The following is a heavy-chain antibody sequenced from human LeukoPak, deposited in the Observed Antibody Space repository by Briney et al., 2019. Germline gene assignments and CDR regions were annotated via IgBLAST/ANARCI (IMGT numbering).Heavy chain of an antibody. Sequence: SQTLSLTCTVSGGSISSDYYWSWIRQPPGKGLEWIGYIYYSESTYNNPSLKSRVTISVDTSKNQFSLKLSSVTAADTAVYYCAKMSGMDVWGQGTTVTVSS. CDR2: IYYSEST. V-gene: IGHV4-30-4*01. CDR3: AKMSGMDV. CDR1: GGSISSDYY. J-gene: IGHJ6*02.